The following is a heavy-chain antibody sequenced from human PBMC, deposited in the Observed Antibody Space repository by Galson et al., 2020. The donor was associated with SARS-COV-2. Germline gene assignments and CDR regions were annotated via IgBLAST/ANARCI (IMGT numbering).Heavy chain of an antibody. V-gene: IGHV2-70*01. CDR2: IDWDDDK. CDR1: GFSLSTSGMC. D-gene: IGHD2-15*01. CDR3: AREVVVVAASYGMDV. Sequence: SGPTLVKPTQTLTLTCTFSGFSLSTSGMCVSWIRQPPGKALEWLVLIDWDDDKYYSTSLKTRLTISKDTSKNQVVLTMTNMDPVDTATYYCAREVVVVAASYGMDVWGQGTTVTVSS. J-gene: IGHJ6*02.